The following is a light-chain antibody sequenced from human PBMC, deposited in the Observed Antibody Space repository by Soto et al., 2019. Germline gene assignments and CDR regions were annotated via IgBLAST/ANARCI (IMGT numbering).Light chain of an antibody. J-gene: IGKJ3*01. CDR3: QEYGSSSFT. CDR1: QSVSSSY. CDR2: GAS. Sequence: EIVLTQSPGTLSLSPGERATLSCRASQSVSSSYLAWYQQKPGQAPRLLIYGASSRATGIPDRFSGSGSGTDFTRTISRLEPEDFAVYYCQEYGSSSFTFGPGTKVDMK. V-gene: IGKV3-20*01.